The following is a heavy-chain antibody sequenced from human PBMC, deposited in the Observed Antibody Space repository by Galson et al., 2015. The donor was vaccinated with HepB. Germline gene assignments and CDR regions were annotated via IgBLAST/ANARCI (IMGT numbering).Heavy chain of an antibody. V-gene: IGHV3-30*03. CDR3: ARDPGLPRNYYYYMDV. CDR2: ISYDGSNK. Sequence: SLRLSCAASGFTFSSYGMHWVRQAPGKGLEWVAVISYDGSNKYYADSVKGRFTISRDNSKNTLYLQMNSLRAEDTAVYYCARDPGLPRNYYYYMDVWGKGTTVTVSS. J-gene: IGHJ6*03. CDR1: GFTFSSYG.